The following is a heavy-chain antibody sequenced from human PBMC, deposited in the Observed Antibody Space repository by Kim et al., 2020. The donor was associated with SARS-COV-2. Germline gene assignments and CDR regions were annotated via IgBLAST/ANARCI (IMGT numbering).Heavy chain of an antibody. D-gene: IGHD6-19*01. CDR3: ARDHRVAVAGRTDY. Sequence: ASVKVSCKASGYTFTSYAMHWVRQAPGQRLEWMGWINAGNGNTKYSQKFQGRVTITRDTSASTAYMELSSLRSEDTAVYYCARDHRVAVAGRTDYWGQGTLVTVSS. V-gene: IGHV1-3*01. CDR2: INAGNGNT. J-gene: IGHJ4*02. CDR1: GYTFTSYA.